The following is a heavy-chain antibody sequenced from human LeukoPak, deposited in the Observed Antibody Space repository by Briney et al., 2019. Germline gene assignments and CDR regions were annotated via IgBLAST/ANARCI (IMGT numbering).Heavy chain of an antibody. D-gene: IGHD3-10*01. V-gene: IGHV3-21*01. CDR1: GFTFSSYS. J-gene: IGHJ5*02. Sequence: TGGSLRLSCAASGFTFSSYSMNWVRQAPGKGLEWVSSISSSSSYICYADSVKGRFTISRDNAKNSLYLQMNSLRAEDTAVYYCARDGGSGSYYNNNWFDPWGQGTLVTVSS. CDR2: ISSSSSYI. CDR3: ARDGGSGSYYNNNWFDP.